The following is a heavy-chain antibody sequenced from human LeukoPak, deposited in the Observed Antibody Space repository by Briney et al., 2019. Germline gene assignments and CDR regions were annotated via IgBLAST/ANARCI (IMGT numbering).Heavy chain of an antibody. CDR2: TYYRSKWYN. V-gene: IGHV6-1*01. Sequence: SQTLSLTCAISGDSVSSNSAAWNWIRHSPSRGLEWLGRTYYRSKWYNDYAVSVKSRITINPDTSKNQFSLQLNSVTPEDTAVYYCARRAVRGVIGFDPWGQGTLVTVSS. CDR1: GDSVSSNSAA. D-gene: IGHD3-10*01. J-gene: IGHJ5*02. CDR3: ARRAVRGVIGFDP.